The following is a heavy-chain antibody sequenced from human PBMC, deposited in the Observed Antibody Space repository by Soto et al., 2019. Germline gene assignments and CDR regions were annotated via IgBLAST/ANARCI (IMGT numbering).Heavy chain of an antibody. V-gene: IGHV3-21*01. CDR2: ISSSSSYI. CDR1: GFTFSSYS. D-gene: IGHD1-26*01. Sequence: EVQLVESGGGLVKPGGSLRLSCAASGFTFSSYSMNWVRQAPGKGLEWVSSISSSSSYIYYADSVKGRFTISRDNAKNSLYLQMNSLRAEDTAVYYCARNVMGATTAFDIWGQGTMVTVSS. J-gene: IGHJ3*02. CDR3: ARNVMGATTAFDI.